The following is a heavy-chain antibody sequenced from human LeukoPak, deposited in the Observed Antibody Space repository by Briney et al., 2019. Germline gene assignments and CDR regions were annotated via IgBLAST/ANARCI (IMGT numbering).Heavy chain of an antibody. V-gene: IGHV3-23*01. J-gene: IGHJ3*02. D-gene: IGHD4-23*01. Sequence: GGSLRLSCVASGFTFSDYAMTWVRQAPGKGLEWVSSTGPVHYADSVKGRFTISRDNSENTVYLQMSSLRIEDTAVYYCARVWTTVVTKGASDIWGQGTMVVVSS. CDR1: GFTFSDYA. CDR3: ARVWTTVVTKGASDI. CDR2: TGPV.